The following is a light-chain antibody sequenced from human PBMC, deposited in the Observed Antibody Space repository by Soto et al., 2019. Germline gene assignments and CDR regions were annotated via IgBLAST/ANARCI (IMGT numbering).Light chain of an antibody. CDR1: QSISSW. J-gene: IGKJ1*01. V-gene: IGKV1-5*03. CDR2: KAS. Sequence: DIQMTQSPSTLSASVGDRVTITCRASQSISSWLAWYQQKPGKAPKLLIYKASSLDSGVPSRFSGSGSGTAFTLTIRSLQPDDFATYYCQQYNSYWTFGQGTKVEIK. CDR3: QQYNSYWT.